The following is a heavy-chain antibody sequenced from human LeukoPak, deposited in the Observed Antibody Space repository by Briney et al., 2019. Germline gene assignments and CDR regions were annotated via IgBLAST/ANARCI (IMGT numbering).Heavy chain of an antibody. V-gene: IGHV3-66*01. CDR3: ARDLSCSGGSCYSGY. Sequence: GGSLRLSCAASGFTFSSYAMSWVRQAPGKGLEWVSVIYSGGSTYYADSVKGRFTISRDNSKNTLYLQMNSLRAEDTAVYYCARDLSCSGGSCYSGYWGQGTLVTVSS. D-gene: IGHD2-15*01. CDR1: GFTFSSYA. CDR2: IYSGGST. J-gene: IGHJ4*02.